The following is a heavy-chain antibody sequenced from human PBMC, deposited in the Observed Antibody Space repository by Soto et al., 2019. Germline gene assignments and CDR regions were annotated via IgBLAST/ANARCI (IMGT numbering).Heavy chain of an antibody. V-gene: IGHV3-21*01. Sequence: GGSLRLSCAASGFTFSSYSMNWVRQAPGKGLEWVSSISSSSSYIYYADSVKGRFTISRDNAKNSLYLQMNSLRAEDTAVYYCAINAEYSSSSIPPLLDYWGQGTLVTVSS. CDR3: AINAEYSSSSIPPLLDY. D-gene: IGHD6-6*01. J-gene: IGHJ4*02. CDR1: GFTFSSYS. CDR2: ISSSSSYI.